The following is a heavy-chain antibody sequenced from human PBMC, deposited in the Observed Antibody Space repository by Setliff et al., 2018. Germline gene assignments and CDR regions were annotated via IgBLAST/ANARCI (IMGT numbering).Heavy chain of an antibody. CDR1: GGSISYNY. D-gene: IGHD2-21*01. V-gene: IGHV4-4*07. CDR3: AAWWGYNGGFVSFGSGAFDF. J-gene: IGHJ3*01. Sequence: SETLSLTCTVSGGSISYNYWSWIRQPAGKGLQWIGRINTSGSTKYNPSLKSRVTMSVDTAKKQFYLRLRSVTAADTAVYYCAAWWGYNGGFVSFGSGAFDFWGQGTMVTVSS. CDR2: INTSGST.